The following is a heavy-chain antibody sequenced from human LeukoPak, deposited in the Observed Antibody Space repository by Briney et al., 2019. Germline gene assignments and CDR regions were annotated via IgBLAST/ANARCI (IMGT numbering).Heavy chain of an antibody. CDR1: GGSFSSYY. Sequence: SETLSLTCTVSGGSFSSYYWSWIRQPAGKGLEWIGRIYTSGSTNYNPSLKSRVTMSVDTSKNQFSLKLSSVTAADTAVYYCARDDPPRNRRQQSDAFDIWGQGTMVTVSS. D-gene: IGHD6-13*01. CDR2: IYTSGST. CDR3: ARDDPPRNRRQQSDAFDI. J-gene: IGHJ3*02. V-gene: IGHV4-4*07.